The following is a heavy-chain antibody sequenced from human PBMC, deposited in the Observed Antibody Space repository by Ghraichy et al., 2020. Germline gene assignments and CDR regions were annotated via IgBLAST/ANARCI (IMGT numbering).Heavy chain of an antibody. J-gene: IGHJ4*02. D-gene: IGHD6-19*01. CDR2: ISGSGINT. CDR3: AKVHSSGWYQVKSGPFDY. Sequence: LSLTCAASGFGFSSYAMTWVRQAPGKGLELVSAISGSGINTFYADSVKGRFTISRDNSKNTLYLLLNSLRAEDTAVYSCAKVHSSGWYQVKSGPFDYWGQGTLLTVSS. CDR1: GFGFSSYA. V-gene: IGHV3-23*01.